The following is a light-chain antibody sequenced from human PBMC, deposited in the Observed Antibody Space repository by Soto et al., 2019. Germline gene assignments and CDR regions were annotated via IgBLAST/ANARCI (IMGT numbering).Light chain of an antibody. CDR1: QSISSSY. CDR2: GAS. Sequence: EIVLTQSPGTLSLSPGERATLSCRASQSISSSYLAWHQQKPGQAPRLLIYGASSRPTGIPARFSGSGSGTVFTLTISSLEPEDFAVYYCQQYGSSPLLTFGQGTKLEIK. V-gene: IGKV3-20*01. J-gene: IGKJ2*01. CDR3: QQYGSSPLLT.